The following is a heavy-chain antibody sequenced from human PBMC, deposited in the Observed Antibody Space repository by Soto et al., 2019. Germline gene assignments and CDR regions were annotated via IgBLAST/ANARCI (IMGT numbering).Heavy chain of an antibody. CDR1: GFTFSPYG. CDR2: ISYDGSTK. D-gene: IGHD1-26*01. CDR3: AKDLGGSYPERYYYYGMDI. J-gene: IGHJ6*02. V-gene: IGHV3-30*18. Sequence: QVQLVESGGGVVQPGRSLRLSCAASGFTFSPYGMHWVRQAPGKGLEWVAVISYDGSTKYYADSVKGRLTISRDNSNNTLYLQMNSLRADDTAVYYCAKDLGGSYPERYYYYGMDIWGQGTTVTVSS.